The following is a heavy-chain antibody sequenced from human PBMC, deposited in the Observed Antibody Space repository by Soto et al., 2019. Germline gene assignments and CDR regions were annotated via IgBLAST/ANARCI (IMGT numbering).Heavy chain of an antibody. CDR1: GFTFTSYA. Sequence: QVQLVESGGGVVQPGRSLRLSCAASGFTFTSYAMHWVRQAPGRGLEWVAFISFDGSNKYYADSVKGRFTISRDNSKNTLYLQMNSLRAADTAVYYCARAAVPSYFDYWGQGTLVTVSS. CDR2: ISFDGSNK. CDR3: ARAAVPSYFDY. V-gene: IGHV3-30*01. J-gene: IGHJ4*02.